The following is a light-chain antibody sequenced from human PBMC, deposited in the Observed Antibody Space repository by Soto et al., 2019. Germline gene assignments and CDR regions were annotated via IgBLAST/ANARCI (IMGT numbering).Light chain of an antibody. Sequence: DIEMTQSPPTLPASVGDRVTIACRASQGISSYLAWYQQKPGKAPKLLIYAASTLQSGVPSRFSGSGSGTDITLTISSLQPEDFATYYCQQLNSYPITFGQGTRLEIK. J-gene: IGKJ5*01. CDR1: QGISSY. CDR3: QQLNSYPIT. V-gene: IGKV1-9*01. CDR2: AAS.